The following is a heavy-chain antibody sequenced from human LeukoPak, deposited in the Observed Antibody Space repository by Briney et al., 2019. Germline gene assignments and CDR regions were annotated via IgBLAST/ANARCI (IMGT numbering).Heavy chain of an antibody. CDR2: MLDSVTS. CDR1: GDSFSSHY. Sequence: SETLSLTCTVSGDSFSSHYWGWIRQSPGKGLEWIAYMLDSVTSKDNPSLKSRVTMSVDTSKNQFSLKLSSVTAADTAVYYCARGSVRCQFDPWGQGTLVTVSS. V-gene: IGHV4-59*11. J-gene: IGHJ5*02. D-gene: IGHD4-17*01. CDR3: ARGSVRCQFDP.